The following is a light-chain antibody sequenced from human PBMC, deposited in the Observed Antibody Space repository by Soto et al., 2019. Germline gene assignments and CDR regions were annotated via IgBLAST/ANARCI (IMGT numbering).Light chain of an antibody. CDR2: AAS. Sequence: DIPMTQSPSSLSASVGDRVTITCRASQGVGNYLAWYQQKPGKVPKLLIYAASTVQSGAPSRFSGSGSGTDSALTVTRLQPEDVASYYCQKYDSNPFTFGQGTRLEI. CDR3: QKYDSNPFT. J-gene: IGKJ5*01. CDR1: QGVGNY. V-gene: IGKV1-27*01.